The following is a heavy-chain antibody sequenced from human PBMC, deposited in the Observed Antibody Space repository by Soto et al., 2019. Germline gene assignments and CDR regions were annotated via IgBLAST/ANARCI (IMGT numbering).Heavy chain of an antibody. Sequence: QVQLVQSGAEVKKPGSSVKVSCKASGGTFSSYTISWVRQAPGQGLEWMGRIIPILGIANYAQKFQGRVTTTADKSTSTAYMELSSLRSEDTAVYYCASHPGVAAAGNLWWGQGTLVTVSS. D-gene: IGHD6-13*01. CDR3: ASHPGVAAAGNLW. CDR1: GGTFSSYT. V-gene: IGHV1-69*02. J-gene: IGHJ4*02. CDR2: IIPILGIA.